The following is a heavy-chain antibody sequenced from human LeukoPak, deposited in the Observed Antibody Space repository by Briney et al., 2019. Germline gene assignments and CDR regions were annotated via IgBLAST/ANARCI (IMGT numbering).Heavy chain of an antibody. J-gene: IGHJ5*02. CDR3: ARGKKLSSSSYPKGYWFDP. V-gene: IGHV4-34*01. CDR1: GGSFSGYY. CDR2: INHSGST. D-gene: IGHD6-13*01. Sequence: SETLSLTCAVYGGSFSGYYWSWIRQPPGKWLEWIGEINHSGSTNYNPSLKSRVTISVDTSKNQFSLKLSSVTAADTAVYYCARGKKLSSSSYPKGYWFDPWGQGTLVTVSS.